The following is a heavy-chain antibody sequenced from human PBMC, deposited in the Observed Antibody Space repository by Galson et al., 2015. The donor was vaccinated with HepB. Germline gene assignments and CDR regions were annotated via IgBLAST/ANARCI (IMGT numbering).Heavy chain of an antibody. Sequence: SLRLSCAASGFSFGSYAMHWVRQAPGKGLECLSLMSYDGRNTYYADSVKGRFTISRDNSNNTLFLQMNSLRAEDTAVYYCAKDPRDLLPWLVRAGGDAFDIWGQGTMVTVSS. CDR3: AKDPRDLLPWLVRAGGDAFDI. CDR1: GFSFGSYA. CDR2: MSYDGRNT. J-gene: IGHJ3*02. D-gene: IGHD6-19*01. V-gene: IGHV3-30*04.